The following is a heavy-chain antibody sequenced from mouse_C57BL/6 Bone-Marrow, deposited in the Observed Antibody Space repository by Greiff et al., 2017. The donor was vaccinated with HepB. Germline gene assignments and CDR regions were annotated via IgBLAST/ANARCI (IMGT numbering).Heavy chain of an antibody. V-gene: IGHV5-12*01. CDR3: ARLVDGYYVENYAMDY. Sequence: EVKLMESGGGLVQPGGSLKLSCAASGFTFSDYYMYWVRQTPEKRLEWVAYISNGGGSTYYPDTVKGRFTIARDNAKNTLYLQMSRLKSEDTAMYYCARLVDGYYVENYAMDYWGQGTSVTVSS. J-gene: IGHJ4*01. D-gene: IGHD2-3*01. CDR2: ISNGGGST. CDR1: GFTFSDYY.